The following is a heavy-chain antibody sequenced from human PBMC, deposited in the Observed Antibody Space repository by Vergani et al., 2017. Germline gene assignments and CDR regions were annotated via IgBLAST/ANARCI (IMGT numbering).Heavy chain of an antibody. J-gene: IGHJ4*02. Sequence: QVQLVQSGAEVKKPGSSVKVSCKASGGTFSSYTISWVRQAPGQGLEWMGRIIPILGIANYAQKFQGRVTITADKSTSTAYMELSSLRSEDTAVYYCAGGGPRRDSSAYFDYWGQGTLVTVSS. CDR1: GGTFSSYT. CDR3: AGGGPRRDSSAYFDY. V-gene: IGHV1-69*02. CDR2: IIPILGIA. D-gene: IGHD3-22*01.